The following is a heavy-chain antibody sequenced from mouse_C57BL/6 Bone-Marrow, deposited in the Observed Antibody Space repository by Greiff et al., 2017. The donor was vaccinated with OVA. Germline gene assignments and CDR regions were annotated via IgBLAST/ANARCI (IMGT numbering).Heavy chain of an antibody. V-gene: IGHV1-59*01. J-gene: IGHJ1*03. Sequence: QVQLQQPGAELVRPGTSVKLSCKASGYTFTSYWMHWVKQRPGQGLEWIGVIDPSDSYTNYNQKFKGKATLTVDTSPSTAYMQLSSLTSEDSAVYYCASTVVAPDVWGTGTTVTVSS. CDR3: ASTVVAPDV. D-gene: IGHD1-1*01. CDR2: IDPSDSYT. CDR1: GYTFTSYW.